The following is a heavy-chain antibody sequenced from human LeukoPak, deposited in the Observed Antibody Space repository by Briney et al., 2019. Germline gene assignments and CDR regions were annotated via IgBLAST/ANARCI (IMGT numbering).Heavy chain of an antibody. CDR1: GGSFSGYY. Sequence: KPSETLPLTCAVYGGSFSGYYWGWIRQPPGKGLEWIGSIYYSGSTYYNPSLKSRVTISVDTSKNQFSLKLNSVTAADTAVYYCARTGSVGATFWFDPWGQGTLVTVSS. J-gene: IGHJ5*02. CDR3: ARTGSVGATFWFDP. V-gene: IGHV4-39*01. CDR2: IYYSGST. D-gene: IGHD1-26*01.